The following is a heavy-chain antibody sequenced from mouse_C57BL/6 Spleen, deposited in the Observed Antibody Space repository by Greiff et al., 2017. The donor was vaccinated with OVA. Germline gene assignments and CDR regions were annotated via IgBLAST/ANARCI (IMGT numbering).Heavy chain of an antibody. CDR2: IHPTSGST. V-gene: IGHV1-64*01. J-gene: IGHJ3*01. D-gene: IGHD2-4*01. CDR1: GYTFTSYW. CDR3: ARDYDYGLFAY. Sequence: QVQLQQPGAELVKPGASVKLSCKASGYTFTSYWMHWVKQRPGQGLEWIGMIHPTSGSTNYNEKFKSKATLTVDKSSSTAYMQLSSLTSEDSAVYYCARDYDYGLFAYWGQGTLVTVSA.